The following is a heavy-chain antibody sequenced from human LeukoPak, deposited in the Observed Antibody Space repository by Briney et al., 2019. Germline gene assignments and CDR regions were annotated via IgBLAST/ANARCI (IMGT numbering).Heavy chain of an antibody. CDR2: IYSHNGGT. D-gene: IGHD5-18*01. J-gene: IGHJ5*02. CDR1: GYKFTVDY. V-gene: IGHV1-2*02. Sequence: ASVKVSCKSSGYKFTVDYIHWVRQAPGQGLEWMGWIYSHNGGTHYAQKLQGRVTMTTDTSTSTAYMELRSLRSDDTAVYFCARVSPNRRISYGYQNWFDPWGQGTLVSVSS. CDR3: ARVSPNRRISYGYQNWFDP.